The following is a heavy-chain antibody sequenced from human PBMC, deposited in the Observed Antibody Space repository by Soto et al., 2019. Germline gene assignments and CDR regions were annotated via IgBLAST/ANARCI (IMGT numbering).Heavy chain of an antibody. Sequence: TGGSLRLSCAVSGFTFRSSPMSWVRRAPGKGLEWVSGINGGDDSKHYAESVRGRFTISRDNSKNTLYLQMNSLRAEDTAVYYCARGRDYSNKPSNGLRDQRAYYYHYMDVWGKGTTVTVAS. J-gene: IGHJ6*03. CDR1: GFTFRSSP. D-gene: IGHD4-4*01. V-gene: IGHV3-23*01. CDR3: ARGRDYSNKPSNGLRDQRAYYYHYMDV. CDR2: INGGDDSK.